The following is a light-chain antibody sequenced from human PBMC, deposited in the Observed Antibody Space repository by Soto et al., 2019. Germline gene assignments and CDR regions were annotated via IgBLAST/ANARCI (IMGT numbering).Light chain of an antibody. CDR1: SGDVGNYNF. CDR2: EVT. Sequence: QSALTQPASVSGSPGQSITISCTGTSGDVGNYNFVSWFQQHPGKVPKLMIYEVTKRPSGVSNRFSGSKSGNTASLTISGLQAEDEAVYYCCSYAGTSTWVFGGGTKLTVL. J-gene: IGLJ3*02. CDR3: CSYAGTSTWV. V-gene: IGLV2-23*02.